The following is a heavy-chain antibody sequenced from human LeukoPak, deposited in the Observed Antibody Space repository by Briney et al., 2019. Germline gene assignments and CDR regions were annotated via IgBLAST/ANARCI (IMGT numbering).Heavy chain of an antibody. J-gene: IGHJ3*02. V-gene: IGHV1-69*04. CDR3: EVVTAIPI. CDR1: GGTFSSKA. D-gene: IGHD2-21*02. CDR2: IIPIVGRV. Sequence: GSSVKVSCKASGGTFSSKAISWVRQAPGQGPECMGRIIPIVGRVYYAQKFQGRVTFTADKSTNTAYMELNGLRSEDTAVYYCEVVTAIPIWGQGTMVTVSS.